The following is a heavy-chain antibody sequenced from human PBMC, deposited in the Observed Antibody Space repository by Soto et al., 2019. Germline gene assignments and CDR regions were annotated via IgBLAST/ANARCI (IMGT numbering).Heavy chain of an antibody. J-gene: IGHJ6*02. D-gene: IGHD2-15*01. CDR1: GYSFTSYW. Sequence: LGESLKISCKGSGYSFTSYWISWVRQMPGKGLEWMGRIDPSDSYTNYSPSFQGHVTISADKSISTAYLQWSSLKASDTAMYYCEITPGHENIVVVVDDPQVGFYYGMDVWGQGTTVTVSS. CDR2: IDPSDSYT. V-gene: IGHV5-10-1*01. CDR3: EITPGHENIVVVVDDPQVGFYYGMDV.